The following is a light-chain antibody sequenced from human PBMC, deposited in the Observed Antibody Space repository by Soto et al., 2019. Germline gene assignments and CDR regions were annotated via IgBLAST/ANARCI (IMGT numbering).Light chain of an antibody. J-gene: IGKJ2*01. Sequence: EIVMTQSPATLSVSPGERATLSCRASQSISSNLAWYQQKPGQAPRLLIYGASTRVTGIPARFSGSGFETEFTLTISSLQSEDFAVYYCQQYNNWPPNTFGQGTKLEIK. V-gene: IGKV3-15*01. CDR1: QSISSN. CDR3: QQYNNWPPNT. CDR2: GAS.